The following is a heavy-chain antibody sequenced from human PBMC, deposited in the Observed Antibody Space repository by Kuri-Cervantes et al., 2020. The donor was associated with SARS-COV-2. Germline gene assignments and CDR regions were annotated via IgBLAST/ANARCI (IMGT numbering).Heavy chain of an antibody. J-gene: IGHJ4*02. CDR3: ARVPGIYSYGPPHFDY. V-gene: IGHV1-2*02. D-gene: IGHD5-18*01. Sequence: ASVKVSCKASGYTFTGYYMRWVRQAPGQGLEWMGWINPNSGGTNYAQKFQGRVTMTRDTSISTAYMELSRLRSDDTAVYYCARVPGIYSYGPPHFDYWGQGTLVTVS. CDR1: GYTFTGYY. CDR2: INPNSGGT.